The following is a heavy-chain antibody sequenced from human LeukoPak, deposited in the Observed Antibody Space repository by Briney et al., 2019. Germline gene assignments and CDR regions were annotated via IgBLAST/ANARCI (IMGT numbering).Heavy chain of an antibody. CDR3: ARRSGYCSGGSCSNWFDP. Sequence: GESLKISCKGSGYSFTSYWIGRVRQLPGKGLEWMGIIYSGDSDTRYSPSFQGQVTISADKSIRTAYLQGSSLKASDTGMYYCARRSGYCSGGSCSNWFDPWGEGTLVSVSS. CDR1: GYSFTSYW. V-gene: IGHV5-51*01. J-gene: IGHJ5*02. D-gene: IGHD2-15*01. CDR2: IYSGDSDT.